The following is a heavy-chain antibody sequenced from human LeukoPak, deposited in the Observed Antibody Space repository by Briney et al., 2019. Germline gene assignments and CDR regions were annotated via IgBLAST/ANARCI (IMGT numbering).Heavy chain of an antibody. J-gene: IGHJ3*01. CDR3: ARAGDYGDYEDAFDV. CDR1: GGSFSGYY. Sequence: SETLSLTCAVYGGSFSGYYWSWIRQPPGKGLEWIGEINHSGSTNYNPSLKSRVTISVDTSKNQFSLKLSSVTAADAALYYCARAGDYGDYEDAFDVWGQGTMVTVSS. D-gene: IGHD4-17*01. V-gene: IGHV4-34*01. CDR2: INHSGST.